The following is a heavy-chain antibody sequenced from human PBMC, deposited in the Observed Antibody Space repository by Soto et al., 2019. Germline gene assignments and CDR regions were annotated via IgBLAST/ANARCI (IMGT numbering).Heavy chain of an antibody. CDR1: GFTFDDYA. CDR2: ISWNSGSI. D-gene: IGHD3-10*01. CDR3: AKDRGLWFGELSTIDY. Sequence: EVQLVESGGGLVQPGRSLRLSCAASGFTFDDYAMHWVRQAPGKGLEWVSGISWNSGSIGYADSVKGRFTISRDNAKNSMYLQMNSQRAEDTALYYCAKDRGLWFGELSTIDYWGQGTLVNVSS. V-gene: IGHV3-9*01. J-gene: IGHJ4*02.